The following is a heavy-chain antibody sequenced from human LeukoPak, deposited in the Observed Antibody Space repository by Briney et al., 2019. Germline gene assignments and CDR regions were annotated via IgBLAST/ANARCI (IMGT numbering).Heavy chain of an antibody. J-gene: IGHJ4*02. D-gene: IGHD5-24*01. CDR2: INHSGST. V-gene: IGHV4-34*01. CDR1: GGSFSGYC. Sequence: SETLSLTCAVYGGSFSGYCWSWIRQPPGKGLEWIGEINHSGSTNYNPSLKSRVTISVDTSKNQFSLKLSSVTAADTAVYYCARGREISGRWLQSYYFDYWGQGTLVTVSS. CDR3: ARGREISGRWLQSYYFDY.